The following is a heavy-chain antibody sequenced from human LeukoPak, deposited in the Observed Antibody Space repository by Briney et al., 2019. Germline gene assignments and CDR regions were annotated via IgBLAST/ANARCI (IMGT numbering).Heavy chain of an antibody. J-gene: IGHJ4*02. CDR2: IYYSGST. CDR3: ARGGGSCYDFDY. CDR1: SGSISSGVYY. D-gene: IGHD2-15*01. V-gene: IGHV4-31*03. Sequence: SETLSLTCPVSSGSISSGVYYWSWIRQHPGKGLEWIGYIYYSGSTYYNPSLKSRVTISVDTSKNQFSLKLSSVTAADTAVYYCARGGGSCYDFDYWGQGTLVTVSS.